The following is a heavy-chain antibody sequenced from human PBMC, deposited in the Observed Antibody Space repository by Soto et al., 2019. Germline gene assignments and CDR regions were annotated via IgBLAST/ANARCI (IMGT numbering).Heavy chain of an antibody. Sequence: QVQLVESGGGVVQPGRSLRLSCAASGFTFSSYAMHWVRQAPGKGLEWVAVISYDGSNKYYADSVKGRFTISRDNSKNTLYLQMNSLRAEDTAVYYCARSSYHFTVTYDYWGQGTLVTVSS. V-gene: IGHV3-30-3*01. D-gene: IGHD4-17*01. CDR2: ISYDGSNK. CDR1: GFTFSSYA. CDR3: ARSSYHFTVTYDY. J-gene: IGHJ4*02.